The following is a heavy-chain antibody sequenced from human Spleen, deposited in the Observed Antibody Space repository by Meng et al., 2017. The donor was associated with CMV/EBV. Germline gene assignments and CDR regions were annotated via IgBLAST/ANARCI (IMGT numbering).Heavy chain of an antibody. J-gene: IGHJ4*02. CDR3: ARASITIFGVVKVYFDY. V-gene: IGHV3-69-1*02. D-gene: IGHD3-3*01. CDR2: ISSSSTI. CDR1: GFTFSDYY. Sequence: GESLKISCAASGFTFSDYYMNWVRQAPGKGLEWVSSISSSSTIYYADSVKGRFTISRDNAKNSLYLQMNSLRAEDTAVYYCARASITIFGVVKVYFDYWGQGTLVTVSS.